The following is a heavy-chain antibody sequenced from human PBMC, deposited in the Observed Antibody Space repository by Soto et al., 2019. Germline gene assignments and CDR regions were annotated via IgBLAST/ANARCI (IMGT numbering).Heavy chain of an antibody. J-gene: IGHJ5*02. CDR3: ANSVGGWFDP. CDR2: ITSTSIYI. V-gene: IGHV3-21*01. D-gene: IGHD2-2*01. Sequence: GGSLRLSCAASGFTFSDYTMNWVRQAPGKGLEWVSSITSTSIYIYYADSVKGRFTISRDNARNSLFLQMNSLRAEDTAVYYCANSVGGWFDPWGQGTLVTVSS. CDR1: GFTFSDYT.